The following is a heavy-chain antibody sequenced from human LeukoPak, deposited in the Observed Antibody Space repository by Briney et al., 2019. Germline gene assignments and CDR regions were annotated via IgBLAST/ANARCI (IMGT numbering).Heavy chain of an antibody. Sequence: GGSLRLSCAASGFTFSSYWMSWVRQAPGKGLEWVANKNQDGSGKYYVDSVKGRFTISRDNAKNSLYLQMNSLRAEDTAMYYCARVRIPGPSRWFDPWGQGTLVTVSS. J-gene: IGHJ5*02. CDR2: KNQDGSGK. CDR3: ARVRIPGPSRWFDP. D-gene: IGHD2-15*01. V-gene: IGHV3-7*01. CDR1: GFTFSSYW.